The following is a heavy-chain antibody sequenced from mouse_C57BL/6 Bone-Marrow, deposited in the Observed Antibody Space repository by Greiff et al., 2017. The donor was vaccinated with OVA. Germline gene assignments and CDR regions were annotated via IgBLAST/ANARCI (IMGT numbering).Heavy chain of an antibody. CDR3: IPKDYFDY. CDR1: GFNIKDDY. V-gene: IGHV14-4*01. Sequence: VQLQQPGAELVRPGASVKLSCTASGFNIKDDYMHWVKQRPEQGPEWIGWIDPENGDTEYASKFQGKATITADTSSNTAYLQLSSLTSEDTAVYYCIPKDYFDYWGQGTTLTVSS. CDR2: IDPENGDT. J-gene: IGHJ2*01.